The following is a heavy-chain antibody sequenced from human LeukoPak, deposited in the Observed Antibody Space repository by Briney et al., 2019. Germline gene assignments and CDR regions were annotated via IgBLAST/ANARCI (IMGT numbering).Heavy chain of an antibody. CDR1: GFTLSSYA. V-gene: IGHV3-23*01. J-gene: IGHJ6*04. D-gene: IGHD3-10*01. CDR3: ASVVRDYYGSGMTDV. CDR2: ISGSGGST. Sequence: GGSLRLSCAASGFTLSSYAMSWVRQAPGKGLEWVSAISGSGGSTYYADSVKGRFTISRDNSKNTLYLQMNSLRAEDTAVYYCASVVRDYYGSGMTDVWGKGTTVTISS.